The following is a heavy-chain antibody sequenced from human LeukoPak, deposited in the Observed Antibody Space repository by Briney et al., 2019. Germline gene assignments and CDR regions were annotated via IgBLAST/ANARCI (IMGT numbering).Heavy chain of an antibody. D-gene: IGHD3-10*01. CDR2: IIPIFGRA. CDR1: GGTFSSYA. J-gene: IGHJ6*03. V-gene: IGHV1-69*01. CDR3: ARGSAYGSGSYYYYMDG. Sequence: GSSVKVSCKASGGTFSSYAISWVRQAPGQGLEWMGGIIPIFGRANYAQKFQGRVTITADESTSTAYMELSSLRSEDTAVYYCARGSAYGSGSYYYYMDGWGKGTTVTISS.